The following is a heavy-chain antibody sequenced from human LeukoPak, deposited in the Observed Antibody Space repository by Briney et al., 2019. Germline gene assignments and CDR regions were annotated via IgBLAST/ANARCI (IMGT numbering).Heavy chain of an antibody. J-gene: IGHJ4*02. V-gene: IGHV3-21*01. CDR3: AREEPYGSGTLADY. CDR1: GFTFSSYS. Sequence: GGSLRLSCAASGFTFSSYSMNWVRQAPGKGLEWVSSIGSSSSYIYYADSVKGRFTISRDNAKNSLYLQMNSLRAEDTAVYYCAREEPYGSGTLADYWGQGTLVTVSS. CDR2: IGSSSSYI. D-gene: IGHD3-10*01.